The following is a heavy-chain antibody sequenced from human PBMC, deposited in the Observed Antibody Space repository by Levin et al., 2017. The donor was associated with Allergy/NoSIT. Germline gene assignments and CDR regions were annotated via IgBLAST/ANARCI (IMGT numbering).Heavy chain of an antibody. CDR1: GFTFSDHY. D-gene: IGHD4-23*01. CDR3: ASPQYGNSVY. CDR2: TKNKGSSYTT. Sequence: GGSLRLSCAASGFTFSDHYMDWVRQAPGKGLEWVGRTKNKGSSYTTEYAASVQGRFTISRDDSKNSVTLQMNSLKTEDTAVYYCASPQYGNSVYWGQGPLVTVSS. J-gene: IGHJ4*02. V-gene: IGHV3-72*01.